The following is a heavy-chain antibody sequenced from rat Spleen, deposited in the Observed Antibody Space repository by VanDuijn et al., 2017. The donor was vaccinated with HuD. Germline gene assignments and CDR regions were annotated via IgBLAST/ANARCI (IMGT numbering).Heavy chain of an antibody. CDR1: GFTFSDYN. CDR2: ISPSGGST. Sequence: EVQLVESGGGLVQPGRSLKLSCAASGFTFSDYNMAWVRQAPKKGLEWVATISPSGGSTYYRDSVKGRFTVSRDNAKSTLSLQVESLRSEDTATYYCARQETSGYSNWFTFWGQGVMVTVSS. CDR3: ARQETSGYSNWFTF. J-gene: IGHJ2*01. V-gene: IGHV5-7*01. D-gene: IGHD4-3*01.